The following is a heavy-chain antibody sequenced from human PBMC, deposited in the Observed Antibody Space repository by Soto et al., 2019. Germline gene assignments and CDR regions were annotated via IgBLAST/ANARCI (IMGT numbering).Heavy chain of an antibody. CDR3: VVRLGKISSFDY. J-gene: IGHJ4*02. Sequence: SETLSLTCSISGGSISTSSYYWGWIRQPPGKGLEWIGSIHYSGSTSYNPSLQSRVTMSADTSKNHFSLRLSTVTAADTAVYYCVVRLGKISSFDYWGQGTLVTVSS. V-gene: IGHV4-39*02. D-gene: IGHD3-16*02. CDR1: GGSISTSSYY. CDR2: IHYSGST.